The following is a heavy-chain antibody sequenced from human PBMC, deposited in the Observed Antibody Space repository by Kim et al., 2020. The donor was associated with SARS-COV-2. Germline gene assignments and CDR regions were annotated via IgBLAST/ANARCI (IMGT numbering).Heavy chain of an antibody. Sequence: TEYAASVKGRFTISRDDSKSIAYLQMNSLKTEDTAVYYCTRARRGLIVDYWGQGTLVTVSS. J-gene: IGHJ4*02. CDR2: T. D-gene: IGHD2-8*01. CDR3: TRARRGLIVDY. V-gene: IGHV3-49*02.